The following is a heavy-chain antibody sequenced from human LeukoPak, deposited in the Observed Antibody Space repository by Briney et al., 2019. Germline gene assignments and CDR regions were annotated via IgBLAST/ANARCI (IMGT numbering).Heavy chain of an antibody. Sequence: GGSLRLSCAVSGFTFSSYAMSWVRQAPGKGLEWVSAISGSGGSTYYADSVKGRFTISRDNSKNTLYLQMNSLRAEDTAVYYCAKDRVLRFLEWFNDAFDIWGQGTMVTVSS. J-gene: IGHJ3*02. CDR3: AKDRVLRFLEWFNDAFDI. V-gene: IGHV3-23*01. CDR1: GFTFSSYA. D-gene: IGHD3-3*01. CDR2: ISGSGGST.